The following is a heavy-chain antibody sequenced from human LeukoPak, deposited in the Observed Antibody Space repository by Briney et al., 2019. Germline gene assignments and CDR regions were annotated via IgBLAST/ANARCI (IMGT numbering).Heavy chain of an antibody. V-gene: IGHV4-4*09. CDR2: IHPSGST. CDR3: VRPEQSRWWVYFNY. D-gene: IGHD2-15*01. Sequence: SETLSLTCIVSSVSSSFYFWTWIRQPPGKGLEWIGNIHPSGSTHYNPSLKSRVTMSIDTSKNQFSLRLSSVTAADTAVYYCVRPEQSRWWVYFNYWGQGSVVTVSS. CDR1: SVSSSFYF. J-gene: IGHJ4*02.